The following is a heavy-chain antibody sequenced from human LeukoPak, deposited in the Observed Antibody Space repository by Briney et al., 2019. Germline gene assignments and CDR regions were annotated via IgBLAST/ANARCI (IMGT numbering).Heavy chain of an antibody. CDR3: AKGDVDTAMVTPDY. D-gene: IGHD5-18*01. J-gene: IGHJ4*02. CDR1: GYTSTGYY. CDR2: INPNSGGT. Sequence: ASVKVSCTASGYTSTGYYMHWVRQAPGQGLEWMGWINPNSGGTNNEQKFQGRVTMTRDTSISTAYMELSRLRFDDTAVYYCAKGDVDTAMVTPDYWGQGTLVTVSS. V-gene: IGHV1-2*02.